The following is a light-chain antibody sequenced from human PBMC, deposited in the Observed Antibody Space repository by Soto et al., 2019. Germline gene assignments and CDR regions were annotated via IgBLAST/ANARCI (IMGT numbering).Light chain of an antibody. CDR1: QSVSSSF. Sequence: EIVLTQSPGTLSLSPGERATLSCRASQSVSSSFLAWYQQKPGQAPRLLIYGASSRATGIPDSFSGSGSGTDFTLTISRPEPEDFAVSYCQQYGSSPYTFGQGTKLEIK. V-gene: IGKV3-20*01. CDR2: GAS. CDR3: QQYGSSPYT. J-gene: IGKJ2*01.